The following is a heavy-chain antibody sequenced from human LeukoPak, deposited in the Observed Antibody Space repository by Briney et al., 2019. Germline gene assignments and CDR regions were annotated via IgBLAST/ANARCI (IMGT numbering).Heavy chain of an antibody. CDR1: GGSISSGSYY. Sequence: SQTLSLTCTVSGGSISSGSYYWSWIRQPAGKGLEWIGRIYTSGSTNYNPSLKSRVTISVDTSKNQFSLKLSSVTAADTAVYYCARESPNYYYYYMDVWGKGTTVTISS. V-gene: IGHV4-61*02. CDR3: ARESPNYYYYYMDV. CDR2: IYTSGST. J-gene: IGHJ6*03.